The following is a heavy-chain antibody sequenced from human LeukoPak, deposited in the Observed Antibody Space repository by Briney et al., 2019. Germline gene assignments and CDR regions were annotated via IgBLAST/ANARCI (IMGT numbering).Heavy chain of an antibody. Sequence: PGGSLRLSCAASGFTFSNAWMSWVRQAPGKGLEWVGRIKSKTDGGTTDYAAPVKGRFTISRDDSKNTLYLQMNSLKTEDTAVYYCTTEGYDSSGYWDYWGQGTLVTVSS. V-gene: IGHV3-15*01. CDR1: GFTFSNAW. CDR3: TTEGYDSSGYWDY. D-gene: IGHD3-22*01. CDR2: IKSKTDGGTT. J-gene: IGHJ4*02.